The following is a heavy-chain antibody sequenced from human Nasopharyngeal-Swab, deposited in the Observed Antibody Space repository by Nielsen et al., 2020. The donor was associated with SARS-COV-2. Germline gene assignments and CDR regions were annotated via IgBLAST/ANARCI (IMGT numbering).Heavy chain of an antibody. CDR1: GGAISSSNW. J-gene: IGHJ4*02. CDR3: ARDAGIAAAGNYPLDY. CDR2: IYHSGST. Sequence: SERVYITSAVCGGAISSSNWWSWVRQPPGKGLEWIGEIYHSGSTNYNPSLKSRVTISVDKSKNQFSLKLSSVTAADTAVYYCARDAGIAAAGNYPLDYWGQGTLVTVSS. D-gene: IGHD6-13*01. V-gene: IGHV4-4*02.